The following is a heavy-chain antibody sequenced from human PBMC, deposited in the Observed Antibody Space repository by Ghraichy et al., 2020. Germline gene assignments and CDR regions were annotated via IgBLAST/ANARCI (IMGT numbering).Heavy chain of an antibody. V-gene: IGHV4-59*08. Sequence: LNISCTVSGGSISSYYWSWIRQPPGKGLEWIGYIYYSGSTNYNPSLKSRVTISVDTSKNQFSLKLSSVTAADTAVYYCARIVGATASFDYWGQGTLVTVSS. CDR3: ARIVGATASFDY. CDR2: IYYSGST. D-gene: IGHD1-26*01. CDR1: GGSISSYY. J-gene: IGHJ4*02.